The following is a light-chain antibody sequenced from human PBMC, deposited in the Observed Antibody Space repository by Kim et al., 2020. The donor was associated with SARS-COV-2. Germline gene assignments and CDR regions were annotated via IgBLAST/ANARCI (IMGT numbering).Light chain of an antibody. V-gene: IGKV3-20*01. CDR3: QQYGSSPR. CDR2: GAS. Sequence: LSPGERATLSCRARQSVSSNYLAWYQQKPGQTPRLLIYGASSRATGIPDRFSGSGSGTYFTLTISRLEPEDFAVYYCQQYGSSPRFGGGTKVDIK. J-gene: IGKJ4*01. CDR1: QSVSSNY.